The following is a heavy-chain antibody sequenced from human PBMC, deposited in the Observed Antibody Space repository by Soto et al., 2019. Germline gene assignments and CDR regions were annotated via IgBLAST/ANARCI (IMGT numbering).Heavy chain of an antibody. D-gene: IGHD5-18*01. Sequence: QITLKESGPTLVKPTQTLTLTCTFSGFSLSTSGVGVGWIRQPPGKALEWLALIYWDDDKRYSPSLKSRLTITKDTAKNQVVLTMTDMDPVDTATYYCALARVDTAMVGDYYYGMDVWGQGTTVTVSS. V-gene: IGHV2-5*02. CDR1: GFSLSTSGVG. J-gene: IGHJ6*02. CDR3: ALARVDTAMVGDYYYGMDV. CDR2: IYWDDDK.